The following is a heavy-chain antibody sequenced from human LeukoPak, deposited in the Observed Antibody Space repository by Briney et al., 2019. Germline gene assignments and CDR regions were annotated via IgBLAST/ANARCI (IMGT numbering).Heavy chain of an antibody. Sequence: SETLSLTCTVSGGSISSYYWSWIRQPPGKGLEWIGYIYYSGSTNYIPSLKSRVTISVDTSKNQFSLKLSSVTAADTAVYYCARDRYSSSWSPGWYFDYWGQGTLVTVSS. V-gene: IGHV4-59*01. J-gene: IGHJ4*02. CDR1: GGSISSYY. CDR2: IYYSGST. CDR3: ARDRYSSSWSPGWYFDY. D-gene: IGHD6-13*01.